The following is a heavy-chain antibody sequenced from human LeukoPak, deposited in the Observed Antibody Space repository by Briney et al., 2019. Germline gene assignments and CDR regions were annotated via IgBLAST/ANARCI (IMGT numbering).Heavy chain of an antibody. CDR3: VRGSGWFFGF. V-gene: IGHV3-7*01. CDR1: ASTFSGNW. CDR2: IDQHGGDK. Sequence: GGSLTLSCAASASTFSGNWMHWVRQAPGKGLEWVASIDQHGGDKYFLDSVKGRFTISRDNSKSSLYLQMNSLRAEDTAVYYCVRGSGWFFGFWGQGSLVTVSS. D-gene: IGHD6-19*01. J-gene: IGHJ4*02.